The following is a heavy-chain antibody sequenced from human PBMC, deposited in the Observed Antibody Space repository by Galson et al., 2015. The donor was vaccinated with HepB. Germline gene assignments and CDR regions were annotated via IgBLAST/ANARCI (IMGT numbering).Heavy chain of an antibody. J-gene: IGHJ4*02. Sequence: SVKVSCKASGYTFTSYGLSRLRQAPGQGLEYMGWISPCNGNTNYAQKLQGRVTMTTDKSTTTAYMELRSQRSDDTAVYYCALRTGTYPYYFDFWGQGTRVAVSS. CDR3: ALRTGTYPYYFDF. D-gene: IGHD3-10*01. CDR1: GYTFTSYG. V-gene: IGHV1-18*01. CDR2: ISPCNGNT.